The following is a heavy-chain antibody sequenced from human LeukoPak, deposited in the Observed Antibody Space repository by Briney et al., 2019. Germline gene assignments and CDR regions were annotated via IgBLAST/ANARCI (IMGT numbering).Heavy chain of an antibody. CDR3: GRRDGFYERCVIDC. V-gene: IGHV3-23*01. Sequence: CGSLTLSRPASLCSFNRCLMLELGQAPGQGLEWVSAIVDDGGSISYADSVKGRFTISRANSKNTLFLQMNGPRAEDTALYYCGRRDGFYERCVIDCWGQGTLVTVSS. CDR1: LCSFNRCL. D-gene: IGHD5-24*01. CDR2: IVDDGGSI. J-gene: IGHJ4*02.